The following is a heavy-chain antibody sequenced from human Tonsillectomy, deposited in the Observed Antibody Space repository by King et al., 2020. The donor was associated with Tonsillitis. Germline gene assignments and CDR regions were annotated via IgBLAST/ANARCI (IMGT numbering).Heavy chain of an antibody. J-gene: IGHJ4*02. V-gene: IGHV3-21*01. CDR2: ISSSSSYI. CDR1: GFTFSSYS. D-gene: IGHD2-15*01. Sequence: VQLVESGGGLVKPGGSLRLSCAASGFTFSSYSMNWVRQAPGKGLEWVSSISSSSSYIYYADSVKGRFTISRDNAKNSLYLQMNSLRAEDTAVYYCARDEKSVAALIDYWGQGNLVTVSS. CDR3: ARDEKSVAALIDY.